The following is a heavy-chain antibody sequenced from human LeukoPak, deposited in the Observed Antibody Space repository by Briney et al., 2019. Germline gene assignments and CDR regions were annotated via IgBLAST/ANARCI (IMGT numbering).Heavy chain of an antibody. V-gene: IGHV3-21*01. J-gene: IGHJ4*02. Sequence: GGSLRPSCAASGFSFSTYNMNWVRQAPGKGLEWVSSISSSSSYIYYADSVKGRFTISRDNAKNSLYLQMNSLRAEDTAVYYCASNVDTAMSSDYWGQGTLVTVSS. CDR2: ISSSSSYI. D-gene: IGHD5-18*01. CDR1: GFSFSTYN. CDR3: ASNVDTAMSSDY.